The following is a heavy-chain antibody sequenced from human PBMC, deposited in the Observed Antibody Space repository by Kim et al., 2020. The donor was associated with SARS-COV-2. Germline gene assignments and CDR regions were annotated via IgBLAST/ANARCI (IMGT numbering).Heavy chain of an antibody. Sequence: ASVKVSCKASGYTFTSYAMHWVRQAPGQRLEWMGWINAGNGNTKYSQKFQGRVTITRDTSASTAYMELSSLRSEDTAVYYCARVHSSSWYLPTNYYYGMDVWGQGTTVTVSS. CDR2: INAGNGNT. J-gene: IGHJ6*02. CDR3: ARVHSSSWYLPTNYYYGMDV. D-gene: IGHD6-13*01. V-gene: IGHV1-3*01. CDR1: GYTFTSYA.